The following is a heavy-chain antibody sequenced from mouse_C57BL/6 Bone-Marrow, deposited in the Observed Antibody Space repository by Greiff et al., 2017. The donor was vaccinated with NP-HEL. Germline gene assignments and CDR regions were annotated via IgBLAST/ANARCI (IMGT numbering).Heavy chain of an antibody. CDR2: ISAGGSYT. V-gene: IGHV5-4*01. CDR3: ARDRPYYSYTEGFAY. Sequence: EVKLVESGGGLVKPGGSLKLSCAASGFTFSSYAMSWVRQTPEKRLEWVATISAGGSYTYYPDNVKGRFTISRDNAKNNLYLQMSQLKSEDTAMYYCARDRPYYSYTEGFAYWGQGTLVTVSA. J-gene: IGHJ3*01. CDR1: GFTFSSYA. D-gene: IGHD2-12*01.